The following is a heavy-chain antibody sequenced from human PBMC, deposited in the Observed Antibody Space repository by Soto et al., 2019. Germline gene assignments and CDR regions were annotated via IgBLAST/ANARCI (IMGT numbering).Heavy chain of an antibody. D-gene: IGHD2-8*02. CDR2: INPNSGGT. Sequence: QVQLVQSGAEVKKPGASVKVSCKASGYTFTGYYMHCVRQAPGQGLEWMGWINPNSGGTNYAQKLQGWVTMTRDTSISTAYMELSRLRSDDTAVYYCARGGSPGGVYNWFDPWAQGTLVTVSS. J-gene: IGHJ5*02. CDR1: GYTFTGYY. CDR3: ARGGSPGGVYNWFDP. V-gene: IGHV1-2*04.